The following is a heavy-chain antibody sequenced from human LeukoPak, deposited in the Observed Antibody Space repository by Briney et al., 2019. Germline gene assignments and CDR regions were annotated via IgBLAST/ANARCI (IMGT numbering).Heavy chain of an antibody. CDR2: IYYSGYT. V-gene: IGHV4-59*01. D-gene: IGHD3-10*01. J-gene: IGHJ6*03. CDR3: ARTTMVRGTYYMDV. CDR1: GGSISSYY. Sequence: PSETLSLTCTVSGGSISSYYWSCIRQPPGEGLECIGYIYYSGYTNYNPSLKSRVPLFLDKSQNQFFLKQSPVTAADTAVYYCARTTMVRGTYYMDVWGKGTTVTISS.